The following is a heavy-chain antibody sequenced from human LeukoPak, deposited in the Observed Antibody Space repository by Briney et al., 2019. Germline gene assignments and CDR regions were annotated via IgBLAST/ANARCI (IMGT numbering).Heavy chain of an antibody. D-gene: IGHD2-2*01. V-gene: IGHV4-4*07. CDR1: GGSISSYY. CDR2: IYTSGST. J-gene: IGHJ5*02. CDR3: ARDVSRVVVGSFDP. Sequence: PSETLSLTRTVSGGSISSYYWSWIRQPAGKGLEWIGRIYTSGSTNYNPSLKSRVTMSVDTSKNQFSLKLSSVTAADTAVYYCARDVSRVVVGSFDPWGQGTLVTVSS.